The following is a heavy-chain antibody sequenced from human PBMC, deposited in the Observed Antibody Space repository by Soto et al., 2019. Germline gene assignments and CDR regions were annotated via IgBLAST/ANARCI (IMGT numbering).Heavy chain of an antibody. J-gene: IGHJ6*02. Sequence: SGPTLVNPTQTLTLTCTFSGFSLSTSGMCVSWIRQPPGKALEWLALIDWDDDKYYSTSLKTRLTISKDTSKNQVVLTMTNMDPVDTATYCCARTTMVRGVIITYGMDVWGQGTTVTVSS. CDR3: ARTTMVRGVIITYGMDV. V-gene: IGHV2-70*01. CDR2: IDWDDDK. D-gene: IGHD3-10*01. CDR1: GFSLSTSGMC.